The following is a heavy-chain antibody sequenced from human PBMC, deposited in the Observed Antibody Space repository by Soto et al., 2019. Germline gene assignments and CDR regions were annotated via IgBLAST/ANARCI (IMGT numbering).Heavy chain of an antibody. V-gene: IGHV3-30*18. CDR2: ISNDGSDK. CDR1: GFTFNNYG. Sequence: QVQLVESGGGVVQPGRSLRLSCAASGFTFNNYGMHWVRQAPGKVLEWVATISNDGSDKYYADSVKGRLTSSRDNSKNTVYLQMNSLRAEETAVYYCAKDQGIAASHGIDWGQGTMVTVSS. CDR3: AKDQGIAASHGID. J-gene: IGHJ3*01. D-gene: IGHD6-13*01.